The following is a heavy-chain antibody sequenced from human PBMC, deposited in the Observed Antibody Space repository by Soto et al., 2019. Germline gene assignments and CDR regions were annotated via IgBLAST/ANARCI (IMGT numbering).Heavy chain of an antibody. Sequence: GGSLRLSCAASGFTFSSYAMHWVRQAPGKGLEWVAVISYDGSNKYYADSVKGRFTISRDNSKNTLYLQMNSLRAEDTAVYYCARFSGSYLFDYWGQGTLVTVSS. CDR2: ISYDGSNK. CDR1: GFTFSSYA. J-gene: IGHJ4*02. D-gene: IGHD1-26*01. CDR3: ARFSGSYLFDY. V-gene: IGHV3-30-3*01.